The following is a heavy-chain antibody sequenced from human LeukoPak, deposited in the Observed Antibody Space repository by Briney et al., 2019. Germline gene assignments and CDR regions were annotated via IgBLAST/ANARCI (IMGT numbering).Heavy chain of an antibody. CDR2: IYHSGST. D-gene: IGHD6-6*01. J-gene: IGHJ5*02. Sequence: SETLSLTCAVSGGSISSSNWWSWVRQPPGKGLEWIGEIYHSGSTNYNPSLKSRVTISVDTSKNQFSLKLSSVTAADTAVYYCARDSSSSGHNWFDPWGQGTLVTVSS. CDR1: GGSISSSNW. V-gene: IGHV4-4*02. CDR3: ARDSSSSGHNWFDP.